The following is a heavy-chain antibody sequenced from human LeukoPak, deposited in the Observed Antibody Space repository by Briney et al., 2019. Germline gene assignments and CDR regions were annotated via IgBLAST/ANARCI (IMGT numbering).Heavy chain of an antibody. CDR3: ARGGSMYYFDY. J-gene: IGHJ4*02. Sequence: ASVKVSCKASGYRFTSYGISWVRQAPGQGLEWMGWISAYNGNKDYAQKVQGRVTMTTDTSTSTAYMELRSLRSDDTAVYYCARGGSMYYFDYWGQGTLVTVSS. CDR1: GYRFTSYG. CDR2: ISAYNGNK. V-gene: IGHV1-18*01. D-gene: IGHD6-13*01.